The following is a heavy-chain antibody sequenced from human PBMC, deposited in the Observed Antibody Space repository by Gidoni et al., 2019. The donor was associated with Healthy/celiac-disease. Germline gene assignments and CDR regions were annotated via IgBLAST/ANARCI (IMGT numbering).Heavy chain of an antibody. CDR1: GGSISSGSYY. J-gene: IGHJ4*02. V-gene: IGHV4-61*02. CDR2: IYTSGST. CDR3: AREGEKDGYNKVNIFDY. D-gene: IGHD5-12*01. Sequence: QVQLQESGPGLVKPSQTLSLTCTVSGGSISSGSYYWSWIRQPAGKGLEWIGRIYTSGSTNYNPSLKSRVTISVDTSKNQFSLKLSSVTAADTAVYYCAREGEKDGYNKVNIFDYWGQGTLVTVSS.